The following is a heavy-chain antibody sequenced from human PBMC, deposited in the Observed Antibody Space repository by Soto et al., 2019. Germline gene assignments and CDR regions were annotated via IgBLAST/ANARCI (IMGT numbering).Heavy chain of an antibody. CDR1: GFTFSSYA. Sequence: GGSLRLSCAASGFTFSSYAMSLVRQAPGKGLEWVSAIRCSGGSTYYADSVKGRFTISRDNSKNTLYLQMNRLRAEDTAVHYCAKGGYDILTSYHIFDYWGQGTLVTVSS. J-gene: IGHJ4*02. CDR3: AKGGYDILTSYHIFDY. CDR2: IRCSGGST. D-gene: IGHD3-9*01. V-gene: IGHV3-23*01.